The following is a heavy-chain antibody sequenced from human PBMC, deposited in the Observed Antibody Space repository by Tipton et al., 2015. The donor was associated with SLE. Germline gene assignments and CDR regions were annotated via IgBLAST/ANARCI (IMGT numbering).Heavy chain of an antibody. J-gene: IGHJ4*02. CDR1: GFTFRSYE. V-gene: IGHV3-23*01. Sequence: SLRLSCAASGFTFRSYEMNWVRQAPGKGLEWVSAISGSGYSTYYADAVKGRLTISRDNSKNTLFLQMNSLRAEDTAVYYCVKRGFGDSFDYWGQGTLVTVSS. CDR2: ISGSGYST. CDR3: VKRGFGDSFDY. D-gene: IGHD3-10*01.